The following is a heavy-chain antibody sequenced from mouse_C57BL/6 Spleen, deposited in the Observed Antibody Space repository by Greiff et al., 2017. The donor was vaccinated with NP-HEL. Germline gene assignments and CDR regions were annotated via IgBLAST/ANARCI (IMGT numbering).Heavy chain of an antibody. CDR3: ARVDDYFDY. CDR1: GYTFTDYY. J-gene: IGHJ2*01. CDR2: INPNNGGT. Sequence: EVQLQQSGPELVKPGASVKISCKASGYTFTDYYMNWVKQSHGKSLEWIGDINPNNGGTSYNQKFKGKATLTVDKSSSTAYMELRSLTSEDSAVYYCARVDDYFDYWGQGTTLTVAS. V-gene: IGHV1-26*01.